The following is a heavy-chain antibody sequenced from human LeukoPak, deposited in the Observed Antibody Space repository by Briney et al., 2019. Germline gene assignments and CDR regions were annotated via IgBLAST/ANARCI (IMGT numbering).Heavy chain of an antibody. V-gene: IGHV3-11*04. D-gene: IGHD3-3*01. CDR1: GFTFSDYY. Sequence: PGGSLRLSCAASGFTFSDYYMSWIRQAPGKGLEWVSYISSSGSGSTIYYADSVKGRFTISRDNAKNSLYLQMNSLRAEDTAVYYCARHEGLYYWGQGTLVTVSS. J-gene: IGHJ4*02. CDR2: ISSSGSGSTI. CDR3: ARHEGLYY.